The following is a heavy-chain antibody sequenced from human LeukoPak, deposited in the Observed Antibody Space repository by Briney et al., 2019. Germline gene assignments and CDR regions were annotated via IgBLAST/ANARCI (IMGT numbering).Heavy chain of an antibody. CDR1: GFTFSSYA. V-gene: IGHV3-23*01. Sequence: QPGGSLRLSCAASGFTFSSYAMSWVRQAPGKGLEWVSAISGSGGSTYYADSVKGRFTISRDNSRNTLYLQKNSLRAEDTAVYYCAKAPAATPNWFDPWGQGTLVTVSS. CDR2: ISGSGGST. CDR3: AKAPAATPNWFDP. D-gene: IGHD2-2*01. J-gene: IGHJ5*02.